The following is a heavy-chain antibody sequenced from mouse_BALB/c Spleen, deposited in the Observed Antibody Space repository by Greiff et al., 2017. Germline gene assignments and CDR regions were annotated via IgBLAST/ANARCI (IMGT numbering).Heavy chain of an antibody. CDR1: GYTFTSYW. V-gene: IGHV1S22*01. J-gene: IGHJ2*01. Sequence: LQQPGSELVRPGASVKLSCKASGYTFTSYWMHWVKQRHGQGLEWIGNIYPGSGSTNYDEKFKSKGTLTVDTSSSTAYMHLSSLTSEDSAVYYCTRQKYGNYDFSLDYWGQGTTLTVSS. CDR3: TRQKYGNYDFSLDY. D-gene: IGHD2-10*02. CDR2: IYPGSGST.